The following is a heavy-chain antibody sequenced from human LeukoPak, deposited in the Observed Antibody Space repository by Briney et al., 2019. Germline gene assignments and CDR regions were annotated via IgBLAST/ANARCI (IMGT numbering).Heavy chain of an antibody. CDR3: AISSPVATVGY. Sequence: GGSLRLSCADSGFTFSSYWIRWVRQAPGKGLEWVANINQDGSEKYYVDSVRGRFTISRDNAKNSLYLQMNSLRAEDTAVYYCAISSPVATVGYWGQGTLVTVSS. J-gene: IGHJ4*02. CDR1: GFTFSSYW. CDR2: INQDGSEK. V-gene: IGHV3-7*01. D-gene: IGHD4-23*01.